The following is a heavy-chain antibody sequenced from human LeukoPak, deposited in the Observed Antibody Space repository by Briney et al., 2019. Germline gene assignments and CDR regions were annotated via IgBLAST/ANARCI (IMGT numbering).Heavy chain of an antibody. CDR2: INHSGST. CDR3: ARALPITMIVVVRDAFDI. V-gene: IGHV4-34*01. CDR1: GGSFSGYY. D-gene: IGHD3-22*01. J-gene: IGHJ3*02. Sequence: SETLSLTCAVYGGSFSGYYWSWIRQPPGKGLEWIGEINHSGSTNYNPSLKSRVTISVDTSKNQFSLKLSSVTAADTAVYYCARALPITMIVVVRDAFDIWGQGTMVTVSS.